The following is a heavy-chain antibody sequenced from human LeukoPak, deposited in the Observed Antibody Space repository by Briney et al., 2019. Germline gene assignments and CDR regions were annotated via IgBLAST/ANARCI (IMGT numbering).Heavy chain of an antibody. CDR1: GGSISSGSYY. D-gene: IGHD3-10*01. Sequence: SETLSLTCTVSGGSISSGSYYWSWIRQPAGKGLEWIGRIYTSGSTNYNPSLKSRVTTSVDTSKNQFSLKLSSVTAADTAVYYCASDGSGSYDYYYYMDVWGKGTTVTVSS. CDR2: IYTSGST. V-gene: IGHV4-61*02. J-gene: IGHJ6*03. CDR3: ASDGSGSYDYYYYMDV.